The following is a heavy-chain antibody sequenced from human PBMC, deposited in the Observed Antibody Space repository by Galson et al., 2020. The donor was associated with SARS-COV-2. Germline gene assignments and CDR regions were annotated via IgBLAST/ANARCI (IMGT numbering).Heavy chain of an antibody. J-gene: IGHJ4*02. CDR3: VRDISIDWYTDSLDY. CDR1: GFTFSSTW. CDR2: ITSDGRST. D-gene: IGHD3-9*01. Sequence: GGSLRLSCAASGFTFSSTWMHWVRQAPGKGLVWVSRITSDGRSTSYADSVKGRFTISRDNAKNTVYLQMNSLRAEDTAVYYCVRDISIDWYTDSLDYWGQGTLVTVSS. V-gene: IGHV3-74*01.